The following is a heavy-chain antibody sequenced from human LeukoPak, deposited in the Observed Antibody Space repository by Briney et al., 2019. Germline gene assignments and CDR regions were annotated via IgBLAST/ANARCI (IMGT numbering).Heavy chain of an antibody. J-gene: IGHJ4*02. D-gene: IGHD5-18*01. CDR2: INHSGST. V-gene: IGHV4-34*01. Sequence: PSETLSLTCAVYGGSFSGYYWSWIRQPPGKGLEWIGEINHSGSTNYNPSLKSRVTISVDTSKNQFSLKLSSVTAADTAVYYCARFVPPIDTAMVKGVFDYWGQGTLVTVSS. CDR1: GGSFSGYY. CDR3: ARFVPPIDTAMVKGVFDY.